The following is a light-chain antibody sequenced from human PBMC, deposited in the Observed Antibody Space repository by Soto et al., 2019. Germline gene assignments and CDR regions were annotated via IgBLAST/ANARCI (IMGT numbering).Light chain of an antibody. Sequence: EKVMSQSPVTLSVSPGERATLSFRASQGIKNYLAWFQQKPGQAPRLLVYGASSRATGIPDRFSGRGSGTDFALTIRRLEPEDFAVYYCQQYGSSITFGQGTRLEIK. V-gene: IGKV3-20*01. CDR3: QQYGSSIT. J-gene: IGKJ5*01. CDR1: QGIKNY. CDR2: GAS.